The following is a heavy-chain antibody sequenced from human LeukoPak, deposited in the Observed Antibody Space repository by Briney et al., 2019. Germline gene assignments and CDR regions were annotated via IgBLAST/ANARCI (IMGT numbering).Heavy chain of an antibody. V-gene: IGHV3-21*01. CDR2: ISSSSTYI. J-gene: IGHJ4*02. CDR1: GFTFSTYS. Sequence: GGSLRLSCAASGFTFSTYSMNWVRQAPGKGLEWVSAISSSSTYIYYADSVKGRITITRDNAKNSLYLQMNSLRAEDTAVYYCARLLYDYVWGSYRSYYFDFWGQETLVTVSS. D-gene: IGHD3-16*02. CDR3: ARLLYDYVWGSYRSYYFDF.